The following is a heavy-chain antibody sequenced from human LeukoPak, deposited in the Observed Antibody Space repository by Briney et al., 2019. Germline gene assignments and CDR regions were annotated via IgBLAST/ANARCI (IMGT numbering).Heavy chain of an antibody. J-gene: IGHJ4*02. CDR2: IYYSGST. CDR3: ARRFSVGSFDY. CDR1: GGSISSSSYY. Sequence: SETLSLTCTVSGGSISSSSYYWGWIRQPPGKGLEWIGSIYYSGSTYYNPSLKSRVTISVDTSKNQFSLQLSSVTAADTAVYYCARRFSVGSFDYWGQGTLVTVSS. D-gene: IGHD3-10*01. V-gene: IGHV4-39*01.